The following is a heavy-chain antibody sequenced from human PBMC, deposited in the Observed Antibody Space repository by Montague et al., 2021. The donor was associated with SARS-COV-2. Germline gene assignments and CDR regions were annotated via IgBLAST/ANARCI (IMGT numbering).Heavy chain of an antibody. Sequence: SETLSLTCTVSGGSISSYYWSWIRQPAGKGLEWIGCIYISGSTXXXPSXXXRVPMSVDMSKNQFSLKLSSVTAAATAVYYCAREGGITVVVVVIGSPYYYYFDVWGKGTTVTVSS. V-gene: IGHV4-4*07. CDR2: IYISGST. J-gene: IGHJ6*03. CDR3: AREGGITVVVVVIGSPYYYYFDV. D-gene: IGHD3-3*01. CDR1: GGSISSYY.